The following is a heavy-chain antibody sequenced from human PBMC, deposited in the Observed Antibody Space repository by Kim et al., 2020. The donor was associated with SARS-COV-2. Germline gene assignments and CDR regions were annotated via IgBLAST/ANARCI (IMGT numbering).Heavy chain of an antibody. V-gene: IGHV3-15*01. J-gene: IGHJ5*02. CDR1: GFNFNNAW. CDR3: TTAAYCSGGSCQDNLFDP. D-gene: IGHD2-15*01. Sequence: GGSLRLSCAASGFNFNNAWMSWVRQAPGKGLEWVGRIKSRADGATTDYSALVRGRFYISRDDSKNTMYLQMNSLEIEDTAFYYCTTAAYCSGGSCQDNLFDPGGQGTLVTVSS. CDR2: IKSRADGATT.